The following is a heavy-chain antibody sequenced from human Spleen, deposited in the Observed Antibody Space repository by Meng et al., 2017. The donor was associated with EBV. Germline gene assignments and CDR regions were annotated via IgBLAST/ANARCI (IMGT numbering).Heavy chain of an antibody. CDR3: ARDGGYDDS. CDR2: ISSSGSTI. Sequence: QVQLWESGEGLLQHGGTLRFSCAASGFSFNDHYMSWIRQAPGKGLEWVSYISSSGSTINYVDSVKGRFTISRDNAKNSLYLQMNSLRAEDTAVYYCARDGGYDDSWGQGTLVTVSS. D-gene: IGHD5-12*01. J-gene: IGHJ5*01. V-gene: IGHV3-11*01. CDR1: GFSFNDHY.